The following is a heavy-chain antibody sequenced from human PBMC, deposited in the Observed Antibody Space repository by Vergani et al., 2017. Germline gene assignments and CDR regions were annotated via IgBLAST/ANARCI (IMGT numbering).Heavy chain of an antibody. D-gene: IGHD6-13*01. CDR1: GFTFSSYW. J-gene: IGHJ6*03. V-gene: IGHV3-7*03. Sequence: EVQLVESGGGLVQPGGSLRLSCAASGFTFSSYWMSWVRQAPEKGLEWVANIKQDGSEKYYVDSVKGRFTISRDNAKNSLYLQMNSLRAEDTALYYCARVAAAGTLLYYMDVWGKGTTVTVSS. CDR2: IKQDGSEK. CDR3: ARVAAAGTLLYYMDV.